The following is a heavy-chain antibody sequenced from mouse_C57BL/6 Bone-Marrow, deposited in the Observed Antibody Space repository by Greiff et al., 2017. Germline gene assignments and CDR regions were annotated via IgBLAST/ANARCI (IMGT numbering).Heavy chain of an antibody. V-gene: IGHV1-82*01. CDR3: ARPFYHYRSSYDYFDY. D-gene: IGHD1-1*01. CDR2: IYPGDGDT. Sequence: VQLQQSGPELVKPGASVKISCKASGYAFSSSWMNWVKQRPGKGLEWIGRIYPGDGDTNYNGKFKGKATLTADKSSSTAYMQLSSLTSEDSAVYFCARPFYHYRSSYDYFDYWGQGTTLTVSA. J-gene: IGHJ2*01. CDR1: GYAFSSSW.